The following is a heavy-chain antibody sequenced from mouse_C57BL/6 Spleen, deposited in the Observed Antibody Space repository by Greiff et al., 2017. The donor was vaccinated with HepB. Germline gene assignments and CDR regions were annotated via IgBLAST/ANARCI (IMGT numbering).Heavy chain of an antibody. Sequence: QVQLQQSGAELVRPGASVKLSCKASGYTFTDYYINWVKQRPGQGLEWIARIYPGSGNTYYNEKFKGKATLTAEKSSSTAYMQLSSLTSEDSAVYFCARGPYDYDGAMDYWGQGTSVTVSS. D-gene: IGHD2-4*01. CDR2: IYPGSGNT. J-gene: IGHJ4*01. V-gene: IGHV1-76*01. CDR3: ARGPYDYDGAMDY. CDR1: GYTFTDYY.